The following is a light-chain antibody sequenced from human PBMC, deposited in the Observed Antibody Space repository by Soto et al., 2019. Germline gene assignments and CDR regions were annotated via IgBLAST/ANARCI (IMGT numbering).Light chain of an antibody. J-gene: IGKJ4*01. CDR2: GAS. Sequence: EIVLTQSPGTLSLSPGERATLSCRASQSVSSNYLAWYQQKPGQSPKLLIYGASSRATGIPDRFSGSESGTDFILTSSTLEPEDFAMYYGQQSGKSFPLTFGGGTKLEI. CDR1: QSVSSNY. CDR3: QQSGKSFPLT. V-gene: IGKV3-20*01.